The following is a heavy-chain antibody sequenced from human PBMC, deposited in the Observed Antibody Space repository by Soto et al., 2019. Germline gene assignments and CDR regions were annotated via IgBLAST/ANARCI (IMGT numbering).Heavy chain of an antibody. Sequence: GGSLRLSCAASGFTFSSYSMNWVRQAPGKGLEWVSYISSSSSTIYYADSVKGRFTISRDNAKNSLYLQMNSLRAEDTAVYYCARDFLSSVVPAAMLSGCDYWGQGTLVTVSS. CDR3: ARDFLSSVVPAAMLSGCDY. CDR1: GFTFSSYS. CDR2: ISSSSSTI. J-gene: IGHJ4*02. V-gene: IGHV3-48*01. D-gene: IGHD2-2*01.